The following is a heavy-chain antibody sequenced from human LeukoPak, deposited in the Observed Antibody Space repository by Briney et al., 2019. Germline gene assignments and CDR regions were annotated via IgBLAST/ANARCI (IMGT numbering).Heavy chain of an antibody. D-gene: IGHD3-22*01. CDR3: ARMDSSDDLSFDL. CDR2: ISGSSHTI. Sequence: GGSLRLPCGASGYTFNFYNMNWVRQAPGKGLEWLSYISGSSHTIHYADSVKGRFTVSRDNAKNSLYLQMNSLRAEDTAVYFRARMDSSDDLSFDLWGQGTLVTVS. V-gene: IGHV3-48*01. CDR1: GYTFNFYN. J-gene: IGHJ4*02.